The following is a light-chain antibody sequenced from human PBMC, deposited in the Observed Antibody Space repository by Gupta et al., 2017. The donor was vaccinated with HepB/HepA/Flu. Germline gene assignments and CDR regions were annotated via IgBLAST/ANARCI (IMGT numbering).Light chain of an antibody. V-gene: IGLV1-47*02. CDR1: SSNVGRDN. CDR3: AAWENSMSGEV. J-gene: IGLJ3*02. CDR2: NDD. Sequence: QSVLTQPPSASGTPGQGVTISCSGSSSNVGRDNVHWYQQLPGTAPKLLILNDDQRPSGVPDRCYGSKSGTSASLAISGLRSEEEDDSYCAAWENSMSGEVFGTGTRVTVL.